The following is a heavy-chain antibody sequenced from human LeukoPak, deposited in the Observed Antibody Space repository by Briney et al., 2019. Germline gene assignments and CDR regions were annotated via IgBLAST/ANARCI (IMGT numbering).Heavy chain of an antibody. Sequence: GGSLRLSCAVSGITLSNYGMSWVRQAPGKGLEWVAGISDSGGSTNYADSVKGRFTISRDNPKNTQYLQMNSLRAEDTAVYFCARRGVVIRVILVGFHKEAFYFDSWGQGALVTVSS. CDR2: ISDSGGST. V-gene: IGHV3-23*01. CDR1: GITLSNYG. J-gene: IGHJ4*02. CDR3: ARRGVVIRVILVGFHKEAFYFDS. D-gene: IGHD3-22*01.